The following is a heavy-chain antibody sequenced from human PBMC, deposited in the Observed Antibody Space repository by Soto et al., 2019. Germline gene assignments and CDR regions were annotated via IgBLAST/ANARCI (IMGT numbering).Heavy chain of an antibody. D-gene: IGHD4-17*01. CDR1: GFTVSSNY. CDR3: AGGANDYGDYYGMDV. V-gene: IGHV3-53*01. CDR2: IYSGGST. J-gene: IGHJ6*02. Sequence: GGSLRPSCAASGFTVSSNYMSWVRQAPGKGLEWVSVIYSGGSTYYADSVKGRFTISRDNSKNTLYLQMNSLRAEDTAVYYCAGGANDYGDYYGMDVWGQGTTVTVSS.